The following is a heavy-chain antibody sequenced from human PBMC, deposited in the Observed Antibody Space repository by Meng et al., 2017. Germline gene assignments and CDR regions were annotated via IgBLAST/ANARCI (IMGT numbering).Heavy chain of an antibody. Sequence: QVQLQQWGAGLWKPSETLSLTCAVYGGSFSGYYWSWIRQPPGKGLEWIGEINHSGSTNYNPSLKSRVTISVDTSKNQFSLKLSSVTAADTAVYYCARESSGGKNWFDPWGQGTLVTVSS. CDR2: INHSGST. CDR3: ARESSGGKNWFDP. V-gene: IGHV4-34*01. CDR1: GGSFSGYY. J-gene: IGHJ5*02. D-gene: IGHD2-15*01.